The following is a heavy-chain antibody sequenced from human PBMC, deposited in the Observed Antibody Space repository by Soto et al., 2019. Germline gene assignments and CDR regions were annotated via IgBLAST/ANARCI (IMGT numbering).Heavy chain of an antibody. CDR2: ISWNSGSI. D-gene: IGHD6-6*01. J-gene: IGHJ6*02. CDR3: AKDLAARPPGYGMDV. Sequence: EVQLVESGGGLGQPGRSLRLSCAASGFTFDDYAMHWVRQAPGKGLEWVSGISWNSGSIGYADSVKGRFTISRDNAKNSLYLQMNSLRAEDTALYYCAKDLAARPPGYGMDVWGQGTTVTVSS. CDR1: GFTFDDYA. V-gene: IGHV3-9*01.